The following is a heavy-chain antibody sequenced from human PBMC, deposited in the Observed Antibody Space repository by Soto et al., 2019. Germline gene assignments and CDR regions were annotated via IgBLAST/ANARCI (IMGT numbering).Heavy chain of an antibody. V-gene: IGHV3-30*18. J-gene: IGHJ4*02. Sequence: QVQLVESGGGVVQPGRSLRLSCAASGFTFSSYGMHWVRQAPGKGLEWVAVISYDGSNKYYADSVKGRFTTSRDNSKNTLNLQMNSLRAEDTAVYYCAKERVVVTATPDFDYWGQGTLVTVSS. CDR1: GFTFSSYG. CDR3: AKERVVVTATPDFDY. CDR2: ISYDGSNK. D-gene: IGHD2-21*02.